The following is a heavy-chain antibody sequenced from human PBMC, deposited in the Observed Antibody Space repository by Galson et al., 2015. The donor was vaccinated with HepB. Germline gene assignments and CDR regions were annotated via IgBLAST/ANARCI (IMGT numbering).Heavy chain of an antibody. CDR3: ARGYCSGGSCYEFRWFDP. J-gene: IGHJ5*02. CDR2: IYYSGST. D-gene: IGHD2-15*01. Sequence: TLSLTCTVSGGSISSGGYYWSWIRQHPGKGLEWIGYIYYSGSTYYNPSLKSRVTISVDTSKNQFSLKLSSVTAADTAVYYCARGYCSGGSCYEFRWFDPWVQGTLVTVSS. CDR1: GGSISSGGYY. V-gene: IGHV4-31*03.